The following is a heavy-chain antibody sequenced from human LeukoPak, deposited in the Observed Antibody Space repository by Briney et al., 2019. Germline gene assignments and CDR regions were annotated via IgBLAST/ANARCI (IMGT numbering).Heavy chain of an antibody. CDR2: IYYSGST. V-gene: IGHV4-31*03. J-gene: IGHJ4*02. D-gene: IGHD6-13*01. Sequence: SQTLSLTCTVSGGSISSGGYYWSWIRQHPGKGLEWIGYIYYSGSTYYNPSLKSRVTISVDTSKNQFSLKLSSVTAADTAVYYSAAMEAAATYYFDYWGQGTLVTVSS. CDR3: AAMEAAATYYFDY. CDR1: GGSISSGGYY.